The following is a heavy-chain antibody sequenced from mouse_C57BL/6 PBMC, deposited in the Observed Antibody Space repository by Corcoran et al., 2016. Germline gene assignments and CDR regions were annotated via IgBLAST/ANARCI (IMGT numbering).Heavy chain of an antibody. Sequence: QVQLKQSGAELVRPGASVKLSCKASGYTFTDYYINWVKQRPGQGLEWIARIYPGSGNTYYNEKFKGNATLTAEKSSSTAYMQLSSLTSEDSAVYFCARWGGHYFDYWGQGTTLTVSS. CDR1: GYTFTDYY. D-gene: IGHD1-1*02. CDR2: IYPGSGNT. V-gene: IGHV1-76*01. CDR3: ARWGGHYFDY. J-gene: IGHJ2*01.